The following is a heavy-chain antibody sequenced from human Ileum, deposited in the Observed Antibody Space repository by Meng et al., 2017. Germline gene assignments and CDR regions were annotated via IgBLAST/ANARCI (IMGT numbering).Heavy chain of an antibody. CDR2: MNPNSGNT. CDR3: ARRTQSTGTALGY. Sequence: QVQLVQSGPEVKKPGASVTVSCKASGVIFSSYDINWVRQAPRQGLEWMGWMNPNSGNTGFAQKFQDRITMTRDTSINTAYMELSSLTSEDTAVYYCARRTQSTGTALGYWGQGTLVTVSS. V-gene: IGHV1-8*01. D-gene: IGHD1-1*01. CDR1: GVIFSSYD. J-gene: IGHJ4*02.